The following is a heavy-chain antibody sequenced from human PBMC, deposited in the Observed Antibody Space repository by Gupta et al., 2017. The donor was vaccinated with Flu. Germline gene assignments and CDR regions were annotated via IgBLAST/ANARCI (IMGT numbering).Heavy chain of an antibody. CDR2: IYYIGST. CDR1: GGTISGYY. V-gene: IGHV4-59*12. D-gene: IGHD6-19*01. Sequence: VQLQESGPGLAKPSETLSLTCTVSGGTISGYYWSWIRQPPGKGLEWMGYIYYIGSTNYNPPSMRRVTMSIDTSVNQFALKLCSVNDDEMAIYYCVRGGALASNGRACYFDHWGQGTLFTVSS. J-gene: IGHJ4*02. CDR3: VRGGALASNGRACYFDH.